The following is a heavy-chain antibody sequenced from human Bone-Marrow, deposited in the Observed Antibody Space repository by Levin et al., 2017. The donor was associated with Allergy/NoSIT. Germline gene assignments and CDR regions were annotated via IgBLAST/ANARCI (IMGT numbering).Heavy chain of an antibody. J-gene: IGHJ5*01. CDR2: ISATGGTI. Sequence: RTGGSLRLSCAASGFMFIDYAMSWVRQGPGKGLEWVSGISATGGTIYYADSVKGRFTISRDNSKKTVFLQMNSLRAEDTAAYYCVKESHSGSTGSRWVKNWFASWGQGTLVTVSS. V-gene: IGHV3-23*01. CDR1: GFMFIDYA. D-gene: IGHD3-10*01. CDR3: VKESHSGSTGSRWVKNWFAS.